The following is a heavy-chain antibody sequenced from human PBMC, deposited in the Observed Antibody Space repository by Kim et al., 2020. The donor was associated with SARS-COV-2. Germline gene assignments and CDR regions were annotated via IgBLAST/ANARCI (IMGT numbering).Heavy chain of an antibody. D-gene: IGHD3-22*01. CDR1: GGSISSYY. J-gene: IGHJ6*02. Sequence: SETLSLTCTVAGGSISSYYWSWIRQPPGKGLEWIGYIYYRGSTNYNPSLKSRVTISVDTSKNQFSLKLSSVTAADTAVYYCAGEARWYYGSSGYYYPYYYGIDVCGQGTTVTVSS. CDR2: IYYRGST. CDR3: AGEARWYYGSSGYYYPYYYGIDV. V-gene: IGHV4-59*01.